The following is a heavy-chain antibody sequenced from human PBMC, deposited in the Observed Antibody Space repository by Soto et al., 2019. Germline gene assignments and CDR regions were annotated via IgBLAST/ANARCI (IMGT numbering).Heavy chain of an antibody. D-gene: IGHD6-13*01. CDR1: GYTFTGYY. CDR3: ARGSVAVAIPVALFDP. V-gene: IGHV1-2*04. J-gene: IGHJ5*02. CDR2: INPNSGGT. Sequence: ASVKVSCKASGYTFTGYYMHWVRQAPGQGLEWMGWINPNSGGTNYAQKFQGWVAMTRDTSISTAYMELSRLRSDDTAVYYCARGSVAVAIPVALFDPWGQGTLVTVSS.